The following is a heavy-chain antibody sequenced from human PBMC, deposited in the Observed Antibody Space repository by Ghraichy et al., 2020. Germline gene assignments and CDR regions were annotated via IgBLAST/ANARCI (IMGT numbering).Heavy chain of an antibody. J-gene: IGHJ5*01. CDR1: GGSIRHRNYY. CDR3: VRSIWNYQFGPTWSDS. CDR2: IYYAGST. Sequence: SETLSLTCSVSGGSIRHRNYYWGWIRQPPGKGLEWIGSIYYAGSTYYNPTLKSRVSVDVDTSNSRFSLELRSVTASDTALYYCVRSIWNYQFGPTWSDSWGRGTLVTVSS. D-gene: IGHD1-7*01. V-gene: IGHV4-39*01.